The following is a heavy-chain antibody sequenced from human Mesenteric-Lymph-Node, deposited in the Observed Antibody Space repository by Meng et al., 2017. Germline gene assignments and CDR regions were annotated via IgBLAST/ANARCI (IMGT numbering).Heavy chain of an antibody. Sequence: HVQLQKACPGLVKHSETLSLTCAVSGGSSSSINWWTWVRQPPGKGLEWIGEIYHSGSTNYNPSIKSRVTISVDKSKNQFSLKLSSVTAADTAVYYCARVAAAGNEWFDPWGQGTLVTVSS. CDR2: IYHSGST. J-gene: IGHJ5*02. D-gene: IGHD6-13*01. CDR3: ARVAAAGNEWFDP. V-gene: IGHV4-4*02. CDR1: GGSSSSINW.